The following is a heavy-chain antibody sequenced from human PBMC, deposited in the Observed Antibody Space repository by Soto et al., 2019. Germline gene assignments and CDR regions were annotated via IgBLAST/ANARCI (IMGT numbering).Heavy chain of an antibody. CDR2: IYYSGST. CDR1: GGSISRGGYY. D-gene: IGHD4-17*01. Sequence: SETLSLTCTVSGGSISRGGYYWSWIRQHPGKGLEWIGYIYYSGSTYYNPSLKSRVTISVDTSKNQFSLKLSSVTAADTAVYYCARMALGDYVAGADYWGQGTLVTVSS. V-gene: IGHV4-31*03. J-gene: IGHJ4*02. CDR3: ARMALGDYVAGADY.